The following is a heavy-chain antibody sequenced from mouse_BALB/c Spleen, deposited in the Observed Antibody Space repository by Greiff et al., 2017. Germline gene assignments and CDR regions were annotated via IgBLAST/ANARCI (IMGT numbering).Heavy chain of an antibody. CDR1: GYTFTSYW. D-gene: IGHD1-2*01. V-gene: IGHV1-7*01. CDR2: INPSTGYT. CDR3: ARLTTARGGFAY. Sequence: QVQLKQSGAELAKPGASVKMSCKASGYTFTSYWMHWVKQRPGQGLEWIGYINPSTGYTEYNQKFKDKATLTADKSSSTAYMQLSSLTSEDSAVYYCARLTTARGGFAYWGQGTLVTVSA. J-gene: IGHJ3*01.